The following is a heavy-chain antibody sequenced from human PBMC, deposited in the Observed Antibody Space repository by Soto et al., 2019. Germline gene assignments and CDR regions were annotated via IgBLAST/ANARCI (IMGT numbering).Heavy chain of an antibody. CDR2: MNPNSGNT. D-gene: IGHD2-2*01. V-gene: IGHV1-8*01. CDR3: ARAYCSSTSCYYYYYYYMDV. Sequence: QVQLVQSGAEVKKPGASVKVSCKASGYTFTSYDINWVRQATGQGLEWMGWMNPNSGNTGYAQKFQGRVTMTRNTSIITAYMERSSLRSEYTAVYYCARAYCSSTSCYYYYYYYMDVWGKGTTVTVSS. CDR1: GYTFTSYD. J-gene: IGHJ6*03.